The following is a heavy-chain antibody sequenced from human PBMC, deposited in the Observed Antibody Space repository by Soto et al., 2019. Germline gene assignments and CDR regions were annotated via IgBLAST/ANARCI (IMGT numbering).Heavy chain of an antibody. D-gene: IGHD3-10*01. CDR1: GYTFTGYA. Sequence: ASVKVSCKASGYTFTGYAMHWVRQAPGQRLEWMGWINAGNGNTKYSQKFQGRVTITRDTSASTAYMELSSLRSEDTAVHYCARSPLWFAELEIDYWGQGTLVTLSS. J-gene: IGHJ4*02. CDR2: INAGNGNT. CDR3: ARSPLWFAELEIDY. V-gene: IGHV1-3*01.